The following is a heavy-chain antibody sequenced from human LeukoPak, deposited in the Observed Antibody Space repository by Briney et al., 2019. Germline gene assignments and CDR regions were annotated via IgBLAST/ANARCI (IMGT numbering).Heavy chain of an antibody. CDR3: AGQTYYDILTGYPGAFDI. Sequence: PSETLSLTCTVSGGSISSYYWSWIRQPPGKGLEWIGYIYYSGSTNYNPSLKSRVTISVDTSKNQFSLKLSSVTAADTAVYYCAGQTYYDILTGYPGAFDIWSQGTMVTVSS. D-gene: IGHD3-9*01. J-gene: IGHJ3*02. CDR2: IYYSGST. V-gene: IGHV4-59*01. CDR1: GGSISSYY.